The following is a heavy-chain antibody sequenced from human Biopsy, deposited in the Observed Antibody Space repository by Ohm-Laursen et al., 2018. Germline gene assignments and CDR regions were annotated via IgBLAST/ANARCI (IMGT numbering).Heavy chain of an antibody. D-gene: IGHD2-15*01. J-gene: IGHJ4*02. V-gene: IGHV1-69*06. CDR1: GGTLGNYA. CDR3: ASDLLGRKGYCGGRNCQIAY. Sequence: GASLKVSCKTSGGTLGNYAINWVRQAPGQGLEWMGGIIPIFDTANYAQKFQDRVTITADKSTFAAYMELSSPRSEDTAVYYCASDLLGRKGYCGGRNCQIAYWGQGTLVTVSS. CDR2: IIPIFDTA.